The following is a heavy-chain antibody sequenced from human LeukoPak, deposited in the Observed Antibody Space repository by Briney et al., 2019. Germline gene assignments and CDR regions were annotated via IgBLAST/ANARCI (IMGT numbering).Heavy chain of an antibody. D-gene: IGHD4-23*01. J-gene: IGHJ4*02. CDR1: GGSISSYY. V-gene: IGHV4-34*01. Sequence: PSETLSLTCTVSGGSISSYYWSWIRQPPGEGLEWIGEINHSGSTNYNPSLKSRVTISVDTSKNQFSLKLSSVTAADTAVYYCARGKSTVVTAHFDYWGQGTLVTVSS. CDR2: INHSGST. CDR3: ARGKSTVVTAHFDY.